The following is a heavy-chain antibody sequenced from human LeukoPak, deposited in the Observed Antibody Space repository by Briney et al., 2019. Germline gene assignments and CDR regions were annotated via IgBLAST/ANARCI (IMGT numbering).Heavy chain of an antibody. D-gene: IGHD5-18*01. V-gene: IGHV3-64D*06. Sequence: GGSLRLSCSASGFTFSTYTMHWVRQAPGKGLEYVSAISINGGTTYYADSVKGRFTISRDNSKNTLYLQMSSLRAEDTAVYNCAKDRGYSHGFDYWGQGTLVTVSS. CDR3: AKDRGYSHGFDY. CDR1: GFTFSTYT. J-gene: IGHJ4*02. CDR2: ISINGGTT.